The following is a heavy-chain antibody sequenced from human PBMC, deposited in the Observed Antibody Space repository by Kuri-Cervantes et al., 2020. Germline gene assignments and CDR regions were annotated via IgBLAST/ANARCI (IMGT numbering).Heavy chain of an antibody. CDR2: ISYDGRQK. CDR3: AKAAPGYGDYGAIPPFDY. J-gene: IGHJ4*02. V-gene: IGHV3-30*07. Sequence: GESLKISCAGSKFIFSPCSMHWVRQAPGKGLEWVAVISYDGRQKYYADSVKGRFTITRDNSKNTLYLQMNSLRAEDTAVYYCAKAAPGYGDYGAIPPFDYWGQGTLVTVSS. CDR1: KFIFSPCS. D-gene: IGHD4-17*01.